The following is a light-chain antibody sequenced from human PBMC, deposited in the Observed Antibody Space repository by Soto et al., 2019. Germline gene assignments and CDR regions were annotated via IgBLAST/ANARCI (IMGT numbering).Light chain of an antibody. CDR1: QSVSSY. Sequence: EIVLTQSPATLSLSPGERATLSCRASQSVSSYLAWYQQKPGQAPRLLIYDASNRATGIPARFSGSGSGTDFTPTISSLEPEDFAVYYCQHRSNWPRTFGPGTKVDIK. V-gene: IGKV3-11*01. CDR3: QHRSNWPRT. J-gene: IGKJ3*01. CDR2: DAS.